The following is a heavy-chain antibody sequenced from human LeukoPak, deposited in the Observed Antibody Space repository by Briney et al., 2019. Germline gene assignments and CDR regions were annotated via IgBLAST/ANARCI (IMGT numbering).Heavy chain of an antibody. CDR3: AREAGSYDSSGYYSLYYSFDY. D-gene: IGHD3-22*01. V-gene: IGHV4-34*01. J-gene: IGHJ4*02. CDR1: GGSFSGYY. CDR2: INHSGST. Sequence: SETLSLTCAVYGGSFSGYYWSWIRQPPGKGLEWIGEINHSGSTNYNPSLKSRVTMSVDTSKNQFSLKLTSVTAADTAVYYCAREAGSYDSSGYYSLYYSFDYWGQGTLVTVSS.